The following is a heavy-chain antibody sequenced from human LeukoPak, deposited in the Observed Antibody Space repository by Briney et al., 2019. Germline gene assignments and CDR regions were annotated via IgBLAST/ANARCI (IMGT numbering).Heavy chain of an antibody. V-gene: IGHV3-23*01. CDR3: AKDLSHYYYGSGSFLN. Sequence: GGSLRLSCAASGFTFSSYAMSWVRQAPGKGPEWVSAISGSGGSTYYADSVKGRFTISRDNSKNTLYLQMNSLRAEDTAVYYCAKDLSHYYYGSGSFLNWGQGTMVTVSS. CDR2: ISGSGGST. J-gene: IGHJ3*01. D-gene: IGHD3-10*01. CDR1: GFTFSSYA.